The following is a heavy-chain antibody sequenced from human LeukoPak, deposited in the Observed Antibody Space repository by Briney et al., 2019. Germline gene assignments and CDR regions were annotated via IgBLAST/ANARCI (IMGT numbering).Heavy chain of an antibody. CDR3: ARSVPSGNYYYGMDV. CDR1: GGSISSGDYY. D-gene: IGHD3-10*02. J-gene: IGHJ6*02. V-gene: IGHV4-30-4*01. Sequence: SETLSLTCTVSGGSISSGDYYWSWIRQPPGKGLEWIGYIYYSGGSYYNPSLKSRITISVDTSKNQFSLKLGSVTAADTAVYYCARSVPSGNYYYGMDVWGQGTTVTVSS. CDR2: IYYSGGS.